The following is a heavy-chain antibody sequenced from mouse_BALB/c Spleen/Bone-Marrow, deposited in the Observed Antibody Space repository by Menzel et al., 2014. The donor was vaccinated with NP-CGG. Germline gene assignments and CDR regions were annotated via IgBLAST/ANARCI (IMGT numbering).Heavy chain of an antibody. J-gene: IGHJ4*01. CDR3: ARVITTGYYGMDY. Sequence: QVQLQQSGAELVRPGVSVKTSCKGSGYTFTDYTMHWVKQSHAKSLEWIGVISTYYGDASYNQKFKGKATMTVDKSSSTAYMELARLTSEDSAIYYCARVITTGYYGMDYWGQGTSVTVSS. D-gene: IGHD2-4*01. V-gene: IGHV1S137*01. CDR1: GYTFTDYT. CDR2: ISTYYGDA.